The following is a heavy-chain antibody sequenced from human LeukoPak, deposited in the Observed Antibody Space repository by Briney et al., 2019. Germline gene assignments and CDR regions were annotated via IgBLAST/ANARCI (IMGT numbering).Heavy chain of an antibody. V-gene: IGHV3-23*01. Sequence: PGGSLRLSCAASGFTFSSYAMSWVRQAPGKGLEWVSVISSSGGSTYYADSVKGRFTISRDNSKNTLYLQINSLRVEDTDIYYCARDGMATNDWQHDYWGQGTLVTVSS. D-gene: IGHD5-24*01. CDR2: ISSSGGST. CDR1: GFTFSSYA. CDR3: ARDGMATNDWQHDY. J-gene: IGHJ4*02.